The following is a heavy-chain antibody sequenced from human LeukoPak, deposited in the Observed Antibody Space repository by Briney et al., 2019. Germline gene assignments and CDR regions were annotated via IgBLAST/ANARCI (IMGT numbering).Heavy chain of an antibody. CDR3: ARDKEYGDYGEDAFDI. D-gene: IGHD4-17*01. Sequence: ASVKVSCKASGYTFTNYGSSWVRQAPGQGLEWMGWISAYNGNTNYAQKLQGRVTMTTDTSTSTAYMELRSLRSDDTAVYYCARDKEYGDYGEDAFDIWGQGTMVTVSS. CDR1: GYTFTNYG. J-gene: IGHJ3*02. V-gene: IGHV1-18*01. CDR2: ISAYNGNT.